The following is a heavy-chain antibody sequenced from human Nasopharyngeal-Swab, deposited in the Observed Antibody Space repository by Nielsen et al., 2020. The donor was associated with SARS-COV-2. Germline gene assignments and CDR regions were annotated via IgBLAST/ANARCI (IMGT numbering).Heavy chain of an antibody. V-gene: IGHV5-51*01. CDR3: ARLFHSDYYDSSGIVGGY. J-gene: IGHJ4*02. CDR2: IFPGDSDT. CDR1: GYKFTDYW. Sequence: KVSCKASGYKFTDYWIGWVRQMPGKGLEWIGIIFPGDSDTGYSPSFQGQVTISADKSISTAYLQWSSLKASDTAMYYCARLFHSDYYDSSGIVGGYWGQGTLVTVSS. D-gene: IGHD3-22*01.